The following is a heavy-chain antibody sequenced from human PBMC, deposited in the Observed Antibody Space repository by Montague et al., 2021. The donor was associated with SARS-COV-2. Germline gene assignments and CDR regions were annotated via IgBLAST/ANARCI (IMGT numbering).Heavy chain of an antibody. J-gene: IGHJ4*02. Sequence: TLSLTCTVSGGSISSGGYYWSWIRQHPGKGLEWIGYIYYSGSTYYNPSLKSRVTISVDTSKNQFSLKLSSVTAADTAMYYCARGGTIFGVVTFPFDYWGQGTLVTASS. V-gene: IGHV4-31*03. CDR2: IYYSGST. D-gene: IGHD3-3*01. CDR3: ARGGTIFGVVTFPFDY. CDR1: GGSISSGGYY.